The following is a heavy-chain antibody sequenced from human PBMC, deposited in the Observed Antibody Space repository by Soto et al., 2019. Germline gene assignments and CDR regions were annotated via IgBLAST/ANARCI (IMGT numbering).Heavy chain of an antibody. V-gene: IGHV4-31*03. J-gene: IGHJ4*02. CDR2: IYYSGST. CDR3: ASYDSSGYYGPY. Sequence: PSETLSLTCSVSDGSISSGGYYWSWIRQHPGKGLEWIGYIYYSGSTYYNPSLKSRVTISVDTSKNQFSLKLSSGTAADTAVYYCASYDSSGYYGPYWGQGTLVTVSS. CDR1: DGSISSGGYY. D-gene: IGHD3-22*01.